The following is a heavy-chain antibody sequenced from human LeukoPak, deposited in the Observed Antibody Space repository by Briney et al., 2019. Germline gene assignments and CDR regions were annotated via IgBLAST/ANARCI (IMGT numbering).Heavy chain of an antibody. V-gene: IGHV1-2*04. CDR2: INPNSGGT. CDR1: GYTLTAYY. D-gene: IGHD3-10*01. J-gene: IGHJ3*02. CDR3: ASGARPYAFDI. Sequence: ASVKVSCKASGYTLTAYYMHWVRQAPGQGLEWMGWINPNSGGTNYAQKFQGWVTMTRDTSINTAYMELSRLKSDDTAVYYCASGARPYAFDIRGQGTVVTVSS.